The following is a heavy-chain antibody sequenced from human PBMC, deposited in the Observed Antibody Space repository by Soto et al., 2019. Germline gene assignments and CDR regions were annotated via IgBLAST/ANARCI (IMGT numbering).Heavy chain of an antibody. CDR3: ARDSLTGNYFDP. Sequence: QMRLQESGSGLVKPSQTLSLTCAVSGGSISSGGYAWNWIRQPPGKGLEWIGYIYHSGYTSYNPFLKSRVTISVDKSKNQFSLDLSFVTAADTAVYYCARDSLTGNYFDPWGQGTLVTVSS. V-gene: IGHV4-30-2*01. CDR2: IYHSGYT. CDR1: GGSISSGGYA. D-gene: IGHD1-7*01. J-gene: IGHJ5*02.